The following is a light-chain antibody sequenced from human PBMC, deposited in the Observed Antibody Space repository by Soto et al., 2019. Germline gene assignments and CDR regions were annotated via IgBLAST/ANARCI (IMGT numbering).Light chain of an antibody. CDR1: QNVEGY. V-gene: IGKV3-11*01. CDR2: DAS. CDR3: QQRKIWPPIT. Sequence: EIELTQSPATLSLSPGERATLSCRASQNVEGYLAWYQQKPGQAPRLLIYDASNRATGIPARFSGSGSGTDFTLTISSLVHEDFAVYYCQQRKIWPPITFGQGTRREIK. J-gene: IGKJ5*01.